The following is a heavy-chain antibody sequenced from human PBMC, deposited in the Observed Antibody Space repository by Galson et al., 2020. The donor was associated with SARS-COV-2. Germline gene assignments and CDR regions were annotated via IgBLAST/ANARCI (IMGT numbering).Heavy chain of an antibody. CDR1: GFTFSSYA. CDR3: ARDGQLGLLWFGELQTQVYFDY. CDR2: ISYDGSNK. Sequence: QAGGSLRLSCAASGFTFSSYAMHWVRQAPGKGLEWVAVISYDGSNKYYADSVKGRFTISRDNSKNTLYLQMNSLRAEDTAVYYCARDGQLGLLWFGELQTQVYFDYWGQGTLVTVSS. J-gene: IGHJ4*02. V-gene: IGHV3-30*04. D-gene: IGHD3-10*01.